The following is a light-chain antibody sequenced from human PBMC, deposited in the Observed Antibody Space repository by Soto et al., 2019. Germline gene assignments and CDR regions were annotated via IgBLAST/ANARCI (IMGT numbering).Light chain of an antibody. J-gene: IGKJ1*01. CDR3: QHYGSSPWT. CDR2: AAS. CDR1: QSVSSRS. V-gene: IGKV3-20*01. Sequence: EIVLTQSPGTLSLSPGERATLSCRASQSVSSRSLAWFQQKPGQAPRLLIYAASSRATGIPDRFSGSGFGTDFTLPISRLEPEDFAVYYCQHYGSSPWTFGQGTKVEIK.